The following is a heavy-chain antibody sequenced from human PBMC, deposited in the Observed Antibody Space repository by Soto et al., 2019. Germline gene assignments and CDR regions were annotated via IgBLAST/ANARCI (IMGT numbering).Heavy chain of an antibody. Sequence: GASVKVSCKDSGGLFSSFAISWVRQAPGQGLEWMGGIIPVLGTTNYAQKFQGRVTITADESTNTAYMELSSLTSDDTAMYYCARGGGPYVWFNEFWGQGTQVTVSS. J-gene: IGHJ4*02. CDR3: ARGGGPYVWFNEF. CDR1: GGLFSSFA. CDR2: IIPVLGTT. D-gene: IGHD3-16*01. V-gene: IGHV1-69*13.